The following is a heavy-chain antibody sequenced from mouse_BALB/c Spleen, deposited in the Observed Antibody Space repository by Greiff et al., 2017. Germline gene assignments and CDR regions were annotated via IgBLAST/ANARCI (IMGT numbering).Heavy chain of an antibody. D-gene: IGHD2-2*01. CDR3: ARMGPIYYGSWFAY. V-gene: IGHV1-20*02. J-gene: IGHJ3*01. CDR1: GYSFTGYF. Sequence: EVQLQQSGPELVKPGASVKISCKASGYSFTGYFMNWVMQSHGKSLEWIGRINPYNGDTFYNQKFKGKATLTVDKSSSTAHMELRSLASEDSAVYYCARMGPIYYGSWFAYWGQGTLVTVSA. CDR2: INPYNGDT.